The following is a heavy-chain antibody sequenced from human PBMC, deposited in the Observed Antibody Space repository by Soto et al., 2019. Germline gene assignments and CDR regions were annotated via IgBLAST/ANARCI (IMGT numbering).Heavy chain of an antibody. V-gene: IGHV1-69*08. CDR2: IIPIFGIA. J-gene: IGHJ6*02. CDR3: AREDRDRETGLVPAAIDGMDV. Sequence: VQLVQSGAEVKKPGSSVKVSCKASGGTFSGYSITWVRQAPGHGLEWIGRIIPIFGIASYAQKFQGRVTITADESTSTAYMELSSLRSDDTAVYYCAREDRDRETGLVPAAIDGMDVWGQGTTVTVSS. CDR1: GGTFSGYS. D-gene: IGHD2-2*01.